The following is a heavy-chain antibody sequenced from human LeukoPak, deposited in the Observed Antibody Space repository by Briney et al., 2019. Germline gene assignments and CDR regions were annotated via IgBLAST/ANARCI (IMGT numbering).Heavy chain of an antibody. D-gene: IGHD1-1*01. CDR3: ARVRGYHFDY. J-gene: IGHJ4*02. V-gene: IGHV3-30-3*01. Sequence: GGSLRLSCAASGFTFSSYAMHWVRQAPGKGLEWVAVISYDGSNKYYADSVKGRFTISRDNSKNTLYLQMNSLRAEDTAVYYCARVRGYHFDYWGQGTLVTVSS. CDR1: GFTFSSYA. CDR2: ISYDGSNK.